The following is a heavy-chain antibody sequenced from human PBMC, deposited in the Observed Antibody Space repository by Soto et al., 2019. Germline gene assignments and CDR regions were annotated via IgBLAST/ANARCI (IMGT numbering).Heavy chain of an antibody. D-gene: IGHD3-9*01. V-gene: IGHV4-34*01. CDR3: ARSTATGYYFY. J-gene: IGHJ4*02. CDR1: CGSFCGYY. Sequence: SETLFLTCSVYCGSFCGYYWSWIRQPPGKGLEWIGEINHSGSTNYNPSLKSRVTISVDTSKNQFSLKLSSVTAADTAVYFCARSTATGYYFYWGQGTQVTVSS. CDR2: INHSGST.